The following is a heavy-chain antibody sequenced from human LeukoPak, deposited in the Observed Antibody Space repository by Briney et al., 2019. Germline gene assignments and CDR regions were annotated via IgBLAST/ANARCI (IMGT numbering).Heavy chain of an antibody. Sequence: SETLSLTCTVSGGSISSYYWSWIRQPPGKGLEWIGYIYYSGSTNYNPSLKSRVTISVDTSKNQFSLKLSSVTAADTAVYYCARAGITMVRGVIITSSSRYAFDIWGQGTMVTVSS. CDR3: ARAGITMVRGVIITSSSRYAFDI. J-gene: IGHJ3*02. CDR1: GGSISSYY. D-gene: IGHD3-10*01. V-gene: IGHV4-59*01. CDR2: IYYSGST.